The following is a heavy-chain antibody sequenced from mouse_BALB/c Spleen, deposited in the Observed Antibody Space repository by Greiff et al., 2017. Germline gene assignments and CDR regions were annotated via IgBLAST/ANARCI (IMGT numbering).Heavy chain of an antibody. D-gene: IGHD2-2*01. Sequence: EVKLMESGPGLVKPSQSLSLTCTVTGYSITSDYAWNWIRQFPGNKLEWMGYISYSGSTSYNPSLKSRISITRDTSKNQFFLQLNSVTTEDTATYYCARGGEWLRRGNYFDYWGQGTTLTVSS. CDR3: ARGGEWLRRGNYFDY. J-gene: IGHJ2*01. CDR1: GYSITSDYA. CDR2: ISYSGST. V-gene: IGHV3-2*02.